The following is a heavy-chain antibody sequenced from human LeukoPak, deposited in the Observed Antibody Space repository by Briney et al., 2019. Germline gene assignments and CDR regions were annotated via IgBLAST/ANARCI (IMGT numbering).Heavy chain of an antibody. V-gene: IGHV3-48*04. CDR3: ARDGYSSGWYGHDAFDI. CDR2: ISSSSSTI. D-gene: IGHD6-19*01. Sequence: GGSLRLSCAASGFTFSGYSMNWVRQAPGKGLEWVSYISSSSSTIYYADSVKGRFTISRDNAKNSLYLQMNSLRAEDTAVYYCARDGYSSGWYGHDAFDIWGQGTMVTVSS. CDR1: GFTFSGYS. J-gene: IGHJ3*02.